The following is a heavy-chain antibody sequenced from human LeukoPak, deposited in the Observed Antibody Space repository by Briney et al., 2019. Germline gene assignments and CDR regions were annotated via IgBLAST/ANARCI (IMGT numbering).Heavy chain of an antibody. CDR2: IYYSGST. J-gene: IGHJ6*03. V-gene: IGHV4-39*07. CDR1: GGSISSSSYH. D-gene: IGHD3-3*01. Sequence: SETLSLTCTVSGGSISSSSYHWGWIRQPPGKGLEWIGSIYYSGSTYYNPSLKSRVTISVDTSKNQFSLKLSSVTAADTAVYYCARLGSGSNYYYYYMDVWGKGTTVTVS. CDR3: ARLGSGSNYYYYYMDV.